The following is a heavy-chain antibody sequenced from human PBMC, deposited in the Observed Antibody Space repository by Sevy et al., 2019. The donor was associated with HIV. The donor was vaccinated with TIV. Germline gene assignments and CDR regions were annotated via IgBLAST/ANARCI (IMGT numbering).Heavy chain of an antibody. CDR3: AKVRYYDSSGYSLVQH. Sequence: GGSLRLSCAASGFTFSSYAMSWVRQAPGKGLEWVSAISGSGGSTYYADSVKGRFTISRDNSKNKLYLQMNSLRAEDTAVYYCAKVRYYDSSGYSLVQHWGQGTLVTVSS. J-gene: IGHJ1*01. V-gene: IGHV3-23*01. CDR1: GFTFSSYA. CDR2: ISGSGGST. D-gene: IGHD3-22*01.